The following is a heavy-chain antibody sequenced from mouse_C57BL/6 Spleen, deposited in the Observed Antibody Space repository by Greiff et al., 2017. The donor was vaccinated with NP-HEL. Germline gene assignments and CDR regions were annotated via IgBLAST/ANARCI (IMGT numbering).Heavy chain of an antibody. V-gene: IGHV1-4*01. J-gene: IGHJ2*01. Sequence: VQLQQSGAELARPGASVKMSCKASGYTFTSYTMHWVKQRPGQGLEWIGYINPSSGYTKYNQKFKDKATLTADKSSSTAYMQLSSLTSEDSAVYYCAWLWERDYWGQGTTLTVSS. D-gene: IGHD2-2*01. CDR1: GYTFTSYT. CDR2: INPSSGYT. CDR3: AWLWERDY.